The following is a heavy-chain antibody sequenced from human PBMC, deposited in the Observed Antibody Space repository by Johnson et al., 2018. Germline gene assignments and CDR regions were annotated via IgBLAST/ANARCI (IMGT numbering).Heavy chain of an antibody. D-gene: IGHD3-10*01. CDR2: IFATGSP. CDR1: DASISRHY. CDR3: ARDDSDSYYHLDAFDI. V-gene: IGHV4-4*07. J-gene: IGHJ3*02. Sequence: QVQLQESGPGLVKPSETLSLTCSVSDASISRHYWTWIRQPAGKGLEWIGRIFATGSPNYNPSLRSRVTMSLDTSKNQFYLRLSSVTAADSAVYYGARDDSDSYYHLDAFDIWGQGTMVTVSS.